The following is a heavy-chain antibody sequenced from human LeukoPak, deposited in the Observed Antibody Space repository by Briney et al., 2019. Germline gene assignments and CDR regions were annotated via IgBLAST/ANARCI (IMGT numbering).Heavy chain of an antibody. CDR2: IIPIFGTA. CDR3: ARKRIITGTTFYFDY. J-gene: IGHJ4*02. CDR1: GGTFSSYA. Sequence: ASVKVSCKASGGTFSSYAISWVRQAPGQGLEWMGGIIPIFGTANYAQKFQGRVTITADESTSTAYMELSSLRSEDTAVYYCARKRIITGTTFYFDYWGQGTLVTVSS. V-gene: IGHV1-69*13. D-gene: IGHD1-20*01.